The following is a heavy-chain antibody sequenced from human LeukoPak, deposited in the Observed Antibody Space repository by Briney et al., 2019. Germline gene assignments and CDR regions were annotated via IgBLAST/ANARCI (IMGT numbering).Heavy chain of an antibody. CDR1: GYTFSDYY. V-gene: IGHV1-2*02. Sequence: ASVKVSCKTSGYTFSDYYIHWIRQAPGQGLEWMGWINPNSGGTNYAQKFQGRVTMTRDTSISTAYTELSRLRSDDTAVYYCARDSLDIVVVVAATPNWFDPWGQGTLVTVSS. CDR2: INPNSGGT. J-gene: IGHJ5*02. D-gene: IGHD2-15*01. CDR3: ARDSLDIVVVVAATPNWFDP.